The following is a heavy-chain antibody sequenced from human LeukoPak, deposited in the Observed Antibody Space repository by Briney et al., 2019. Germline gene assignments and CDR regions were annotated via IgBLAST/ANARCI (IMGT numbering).Heavy chain of an antibody. CDR2: ICYSGST. V-gene: IGHV4-30-4*01. J-gene: IGHJ4*02. D-gene: IGHD7-27*01. Sequence: PSETLSLTCTVSGGSISSGDYYCSWIRQPPGKGLEWIGYICYSGSTYYNPSLRRRVTISVDTSNDQFSLKLSSVTAADTAVYYCARDLSFTGDAGGFDYWGQGTLVTVSS. CDR1: GGSISSGDYY. CDR3: ARDLSFTGDAGGFDY.